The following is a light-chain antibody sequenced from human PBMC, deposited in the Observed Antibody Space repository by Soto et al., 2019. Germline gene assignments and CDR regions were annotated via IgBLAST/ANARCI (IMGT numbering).Light chain of an antibody. V-gene: IGLV1-40*01. CDR2: GNT. CDR3: QSYDTSLSGSRI. CDR1: SSNLGAGYA. Sequence: QSVLTQPPSVSGAPGQSVTISCTGSSSNLGAGYAVHWYQQLPGAAPKLLIYGNTYRPSGVPERFSGSKSGTSASLAITGLQADDEADYYCQSYDTSLSGSRIFGGGTQRTVL. J-gene: IGLJ2*01.